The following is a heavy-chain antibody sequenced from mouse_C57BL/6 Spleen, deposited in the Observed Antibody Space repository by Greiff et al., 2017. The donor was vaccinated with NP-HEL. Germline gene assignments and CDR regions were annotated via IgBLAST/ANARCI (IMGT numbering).Heavy chain of an antibody. Sequence: EVKLMESGPGLVKPSQSLSLTCSVTGYSITSGYYWNWIRQFPGNKLEWMGYISYDGSNNYNPSLKNRISITRDTSKNQFFLKLNSVTTEDTATYYCAREKYDYDDYFDYWGQGTTLTVSS. D-gene: IGHD2-4*01. J-gene: IGHJ2*01. CDR3: AREKYDYDDYFDY. CDR2: ISYDGSN. V-gene: IGHV3-6*01. CDR1: GYSITSGYY.